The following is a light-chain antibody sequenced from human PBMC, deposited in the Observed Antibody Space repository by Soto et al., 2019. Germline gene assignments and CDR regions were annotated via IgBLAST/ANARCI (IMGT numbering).Light chain of an antibody. CDR2: LEPSGSS. V-gene: IGLV4-60*01. CDR3: VLYLGNDMV. J-gene: IGLJ3*02. Sequence: QTVVTQSSSASASLGSSVKLTCTLNSAHSNYAIAWHQHQPGKAPRYLMKLEPSGSSNKGGAIPDRFSGSILGNKAALTITGAQADDESDYYCVLYLGNDMVFGGGTKLTVL. CDR1: SAHSNYA.